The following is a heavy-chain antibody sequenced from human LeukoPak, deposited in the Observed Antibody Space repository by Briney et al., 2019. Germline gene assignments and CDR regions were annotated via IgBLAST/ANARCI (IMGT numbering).Heavy chain of an antibody. CDR1: GYTFTSYG. Sequence: GASVKVSCKASGYTFTSYGISWVRPAPGQGLAWMGWISAYNGNTNYAQKLQGRVTMTTDTSTSTAYMELRSLRSDDTAVYYCARDLARYYYDSSGSGNDYWGQGTLVTVSS. D-gene: IGHD3-22*01. CDR2: ISAYNGNT. CDR3: ARDLARYYYDSSGSGNDY. V-gene: IGHV1-18*01. J-gene: IGHJ4*02.